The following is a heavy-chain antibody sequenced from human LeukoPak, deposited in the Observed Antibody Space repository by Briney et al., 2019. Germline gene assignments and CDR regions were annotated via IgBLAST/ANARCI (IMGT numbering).Heavy chain of an antibody. CDR2: IKQDGSEK. CDR3: ARGGSPDYFDY. CDR1: GFTFSSYW. D-gene: IGHD5-12*01. J-gene: IGHJ4*02. Sequence: GGSLRLSCAASGFTFSSYWMSWVRQAPGKGLEWVANIKQDGSEKYYVDSVKGRFTISRDNAKNSLYLQMNSLRAEDTAVYHCARGGSPDYFDYWGQGTLVTVSS. V-gene: IGHV3-7*03.